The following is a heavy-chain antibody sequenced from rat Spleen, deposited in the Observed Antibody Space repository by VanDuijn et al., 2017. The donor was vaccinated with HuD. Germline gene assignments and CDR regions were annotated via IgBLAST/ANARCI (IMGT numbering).Heavy chain of an antibody. CDR2: IIYDGSTS. V-gene: IGHV5-17*01. CDR1: GFTFSYYA. CDR3: TRHRGNKYGFFDH. D-gene: IGHD4-5*01. Sequence: EVQLVESGGGLVQPGRSLKLSCAASGFTFSYYAMAWVRQAPNKGLEWVGTIIYDGSTSYYRDSVKGRFTISRDNAKSTLYLQMDSLRSEDTATYYCTRHRGNKYGFFDHWGQGVMVTVSS. J-gene: IGHJ2*01.